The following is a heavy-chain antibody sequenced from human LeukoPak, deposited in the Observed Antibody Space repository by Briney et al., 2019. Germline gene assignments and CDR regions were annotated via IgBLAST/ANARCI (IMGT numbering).Heavy chain of an antibody. CDR1: GGSFSGYY. CDR3: ARGRTFIVVVPAAMDRRYYFDY. CDR2: INHSGST. J-gene: IGHJ4*02. D-gene: IGHD2-2*01. Sequence: SETLSLTCAVYGGSFSGYYWNWIRQPPGKGLEWIGEINHSGSTNYNPSLKSRVTISVDTSKNQFSLKVSSVPAADTAVYYCARGRTFIVVVPAAMDRRYYFDYWGQGTLVTVSS. V-gene: IGHV4-34*01.